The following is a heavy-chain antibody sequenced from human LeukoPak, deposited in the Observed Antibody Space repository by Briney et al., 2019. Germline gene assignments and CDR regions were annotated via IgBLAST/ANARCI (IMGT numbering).Heavy chain of an antibody. J-gene: IGHJ4*02. CDR2: IYYSGRT. CDR1: GGSISSSSYY. CDR3: ARESGSYYVGY. D-gene: IGHD1-26*01. V-gene: IGHV4-39*07. Sequence: SETLSLTCTVSGGSISSSSYYWGWIRQPPGKGLEWIGSIYYSGRTNYNPSLKSRATISVDTSKNQFSLKLSSVTAADTAVYYCARESGSYYVGYWGQGTLVTVSS.